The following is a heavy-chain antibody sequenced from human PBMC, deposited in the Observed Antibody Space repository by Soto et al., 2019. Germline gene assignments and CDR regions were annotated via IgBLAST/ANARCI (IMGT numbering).Heavy chain of an antibody. D-gene: IGHD3-10*01. Sequence: QVVLVQSGAEMKKPGSSVKVSCKASVGTFSTSSINWVRQDPGQRPEWMGKILPIFGTTDYAQKFNVRVTKTADESTETAYMELRSRLSEDTAVYYCARGEEFVVKTAACDLWGKGTVVTFYS. V-gene: IGHV1-69*15. CDR3: ARGEEFVVKTAACDL. CDR2: ILPIFGTT. CDR1: VGTFSTSS. J-gene: IGHJ3*01.